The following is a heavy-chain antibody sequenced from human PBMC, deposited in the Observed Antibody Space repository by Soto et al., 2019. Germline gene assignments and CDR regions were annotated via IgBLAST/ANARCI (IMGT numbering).Heavy chain of an antibody. CDR2: ISAYNGNT. Sequence: QVQLVQSGAEVKKPGASVKVSCKASGYTFTSYGISWVRQAPGQGLEWMGWISAYNGNTNYAQKLQGRVTMTTDTSTSXAYMELRSLRSDDTAVYYCARDVFDNFDWLFPFDYWGQGTLVTVSS. D-gene: IGHD3-9*01. CDR1: GYTFTSYG. J-gene: IGHJ4*02. CDR3: ARDVFDNFDWLFPFDY. V-gene: IGHV1-18*01.